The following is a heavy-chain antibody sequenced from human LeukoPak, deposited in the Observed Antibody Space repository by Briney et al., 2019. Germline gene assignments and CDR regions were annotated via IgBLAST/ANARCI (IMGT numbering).Heavy chain of an antibody. V-gene: IGHV3-7*01. CDR1: GFTFSSNW. CDR2: IKQDGSER. D-gene: IGHD4-17*01. CDR3: TTSAGTTVTTRYFDY. J-gene: IGHJ4*02. Sequence: GGSLRLSCAASGFTFSSNWMSWVRQAPGKGLEWVANIKQDGSERHYVDSVKGRFTISRDNTKNSLFLQMNSLRAEDTAVYYCTTSAGTTVTTRYFDYWGQGTLVTVSS.